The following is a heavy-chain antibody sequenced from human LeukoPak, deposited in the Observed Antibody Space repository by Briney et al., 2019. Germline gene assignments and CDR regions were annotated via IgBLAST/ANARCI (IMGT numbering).Heavy chain of an antibody. V-gene: IGHV4-39*07. J-gene: IGHJ4*02. CDR1: GGSITNNNYY. D-gene: IGHD4-17*01. CDR3: ARMYGDYEDYFDY. CDR2: LYYSGST. Sequence: SETLSLTCTVSGGSITNNNYYWDWIRQPPGKGLEWIGDLYYSGSTHYNPSLKSRVTLSVDTSKNQFSLKLNSVTAADTAVYYCARMYGDYEDYFDYWGQGTLVTVSS.